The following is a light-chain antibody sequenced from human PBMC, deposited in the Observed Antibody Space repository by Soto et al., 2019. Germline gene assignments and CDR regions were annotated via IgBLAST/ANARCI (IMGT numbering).Light chain of an antibody. CDR1: TSNIGAGYD. Sequence: QAVVTQPPSVSGAPGQRVTISCTGSTSNIGAGYDVHWYQQLPGTAPKLLIHANSNRPSGVPDRFSGSKSGTSASLAITGLQAEDEAEYYCQSYDSRLSGYVFGTGTKLTVL. CDR2: ANS. V-gene: IGLV1-40*01. CDR3: QSYDSRLSGYV. J-gene: IGLJ1*01.